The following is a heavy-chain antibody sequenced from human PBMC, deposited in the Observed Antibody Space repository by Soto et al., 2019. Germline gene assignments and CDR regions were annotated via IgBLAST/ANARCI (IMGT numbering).Heavy chain of an antibody. CDR3: AKRYSGSYYAAFDV. V-gene: IGHV3-23*01. J-gene: IGHJ3*01. CDR1: GFTFSTYP. CDR2: IHGSGETT. Sequence: EMQLLESGGGLVQPGGSLRLSCAASGFTFSTYPMAWVRQAPGKGLEWVSSIHGSGETTYYADSVKGRFTISRDNSKNTLYLEMDNPRADDTAVYFCAKRYSGSYYAAFDVWGQGTMVTVSS. D-gene: IGHD1-26*01.